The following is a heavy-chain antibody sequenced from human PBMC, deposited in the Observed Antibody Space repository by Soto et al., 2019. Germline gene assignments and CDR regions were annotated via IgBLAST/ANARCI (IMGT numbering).Heavy chain of an antibody. D-gene: IGHD2-2*01. CDR1: GFPFSTSA. CDR2: ISGSGGST. J-gene: IGHJ5*02. V-gene: IGHV3-23*01. Sequence: EVQLLESGGGLVQPGGSLRLSCAASGFPFSTSAMNWVRQAPGKGLEWVSAISGSGGSTYYADSVKGRFTISRDNSKNTLYLQMNSLRAEDTAVYYCAKHVVPAASHWFDPWGQGTLVTVSS. CDR3: AKHVVPAASHWFDP.